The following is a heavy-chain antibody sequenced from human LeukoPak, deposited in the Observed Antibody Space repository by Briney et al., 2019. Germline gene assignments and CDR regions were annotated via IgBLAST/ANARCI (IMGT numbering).Heavy chain of an antibody. Sequence: PGGSLRLSCAASGFTFSNAWMSWVRQAPGKGLEWVGRIKSKTDGGTTDYAAPVKGRFTISRDDSKNTLYLQMNSLKTEDTAVYYCKAVPHYYYYYYMDVWGKGTTVTVSS. J-gene: IGHJ6*03. V-gene: IGHV3-15*01. CDR2: IKSKTDGGTT. CDR3: KAVPHYYYYYYMDV. CDR1: GFTFSNAW.